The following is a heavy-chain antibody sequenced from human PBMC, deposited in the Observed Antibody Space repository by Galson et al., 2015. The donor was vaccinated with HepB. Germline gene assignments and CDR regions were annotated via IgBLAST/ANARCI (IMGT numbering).Heavy chain of an antibody. CDR3: AANLWFDP. J-gene: IGHJ5*02. Sequence: SVKVSCKASGFTFTNSAMQWVRQARGQRLEWIGWIVVGSGNTNYAQKFQGRVTITRDMSTSTTYMELSSLRSEDTAVYYCAANLWFDPWGQGTLVTVSS. V-gene: IGHV1-58*02. CDR1: GFTFTNSA. CDR2: IVVGSGNT.